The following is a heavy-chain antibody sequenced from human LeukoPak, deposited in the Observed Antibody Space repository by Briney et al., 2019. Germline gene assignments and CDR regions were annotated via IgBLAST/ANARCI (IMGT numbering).Heavy chain of an antibody. V-gene: IGHV3-48*01. J-gene: IGHJ5*02. Sequence: PGESLRLSCAASGFTFSSYSRNWVRQAPGKGLEWVSYISSASNTIYYADSVKGRFTISRDNAKNSLYLQMNSLRAEDTAMYYCARDGWFGDYNWFDPWRQGTLVTVCS. D-gene: IGHD3-10*01. CDR3: ARDGWFGDYNWFDP. CDR2: ISSASNTI. CDR1: GFTFSSYS.